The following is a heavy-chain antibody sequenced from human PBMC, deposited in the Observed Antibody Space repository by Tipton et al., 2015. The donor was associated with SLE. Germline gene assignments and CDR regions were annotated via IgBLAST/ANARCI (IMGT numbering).Heavy chain of an antibody. Sequence: TLSLTCTVSGDSFSSYYWSWIRQPAGKGLEWIGRVSISGNTNYNPSLKSRVTISVDTSKNHFSLNLISATAADTAIYYCGRGAWCFDLWGRGTLVTVSS. CDR1: GDSFSSYY. J-gene: IGHJ2*01. CDR2: VSISGNT. CDR3: GRGAWCFDL. V-gene: IGHV4-4*07.